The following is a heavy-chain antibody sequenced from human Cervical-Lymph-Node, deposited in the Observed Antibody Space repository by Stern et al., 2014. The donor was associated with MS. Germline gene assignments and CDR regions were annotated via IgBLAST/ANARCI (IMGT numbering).Heavy chain of an antibody. CDR2: VLNRGTP. V-gene: IGHV4-59*08. CDR1: GGSISSYY. Sequence: VQLVESGPGLVKPSETLSLTCSVSGGSISSYYWNWIRQPPGKGLEWIANVLNRGTPNNNPPLKSRFPILLAPPKNKLPLKLTSVTAADTAVYYCAGSGTYYPDYWGQGILVTVSS. CDR3: AGSGTYYPDY. D-gene: IGHD3-3*01. J-gene: IGHJ4*02.